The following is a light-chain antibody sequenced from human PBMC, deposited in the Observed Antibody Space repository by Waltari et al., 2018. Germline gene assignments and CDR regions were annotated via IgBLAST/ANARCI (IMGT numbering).Light chain of an antibody. CDR3: NSYTNSKTQI. CDR2: EAT. J-gene: IGLJ2*01. Sequence: QSALTQPASVSGSPGQSITISCTGTISDVGAYKFVSWYQHHPGKAPKLMIYEATNRPSGISNRLSGSKSGKTASLTISGLQAEDEADYYCNSYTNSKTQIFGGGTKLTVL. V-gene: IGLV2-14*01. CDR1: ISDVGAYKF.